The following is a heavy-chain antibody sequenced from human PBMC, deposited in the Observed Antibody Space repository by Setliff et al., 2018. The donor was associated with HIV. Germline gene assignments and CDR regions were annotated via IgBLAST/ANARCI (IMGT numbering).Heavy chain of an antibody. J-gene: IGHJ4*02. CDR2: IYYSGST. CDR1: GGSISSSSYY. Sequence: PSETLSLTCAVSGGSISSSSYYWGWIRQPPGKGLEWIGSIYYSGSTYYNPSLKSRVTMSVDTSKNQFSLKVRSVTAADTAVYYCARTNYDYVWGSFDYWGQGTLVTVSS. D-gene: IGHD3-16*01. CDR3: ARTNYDYVWGSFDY. V-gene: IGHV4-39*01.